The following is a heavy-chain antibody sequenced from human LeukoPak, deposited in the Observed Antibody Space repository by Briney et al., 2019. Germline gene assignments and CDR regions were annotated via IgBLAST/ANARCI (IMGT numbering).Heavy chain of an antibody. J-gene: IGHJ3*02. D-gene: IGHD6-13*01. CDR3: ARDRSGYSDAFDI. CDR2: IWYDGSNK. CDR1: GFTFSSYG. V-gene: IGHV3-33*01. Sequence: GGSLRLSCAASGFTFSSYGMHWVPQAPGKGLEWVAVIWYDGSNKYYADSVKGRFTISRDNSKNTLYLQMNSLRAEDTAVYYCARDRSGYSDAFDIWGQGTMVTVSS.